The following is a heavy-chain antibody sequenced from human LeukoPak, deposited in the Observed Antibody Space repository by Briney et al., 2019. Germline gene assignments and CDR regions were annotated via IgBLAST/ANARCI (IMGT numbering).Heavy chain of an antibody. V-gene: IGHV3-23*01. CDR2: ISNGGAGT. Sequence: PGESLRLSCAASGFNFRSHAMSWVRQAPGKGLEWVSVISNGGAGTYYADSVKGRFTISRDNSKSTLYLQMSSLRAGDTAVYYCAKDHGTNVYDPFDYWGQGTLVTVSS. J-gene: IGHJ4*02. D-gene: IGHD2-8*01. CDR1: GFNFRSHA. CDR3: AKDHGTNVYDPFDY.